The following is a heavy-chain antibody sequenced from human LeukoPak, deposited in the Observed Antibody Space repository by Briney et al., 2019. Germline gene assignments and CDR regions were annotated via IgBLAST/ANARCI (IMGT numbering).Heavy chain of an antibody. CDR1: GGSISSGGYS. CDR2: IYHSGST. D-gene: IGHD3-22*01. CDR3: ARGSYDSSGYYCPNAFDI. Sequence: SETLSLTCAVSGGSISSGGYSWSWIRQPPGKGLEWIGYIYHSGSTYYNPSLKSRVTISVDRSKNQFSLKLSSVTAADTAVYYCARGSYDSSGYYCPNAFDIWGQGTMVTVSS. V-gene: IGHV4-30-2*01. J-gene: IGHJ3*02.